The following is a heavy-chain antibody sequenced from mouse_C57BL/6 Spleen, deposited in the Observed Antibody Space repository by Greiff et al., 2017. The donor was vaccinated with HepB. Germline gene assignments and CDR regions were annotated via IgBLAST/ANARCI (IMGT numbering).Heavy chain of an antibody. CDR1: GFTFSDYY. J-gene: IGHJ4*01. CDR2: INYDGSST. CDR3: AIESKDYAMDY. Sequence: EVQLVESEGGLVQPGSSMKLSCTASGFTFSDYYMAWVRQVPEKGLEWVANINYDGSSTYYLASLKSRFIISRDNAKNILYLQMSSLKSEDTATYYCAIESKDYAMDYWGQGTSVTVSS. V-gene: IGHV5-16*01. D-gene: IGHD1-3*01.